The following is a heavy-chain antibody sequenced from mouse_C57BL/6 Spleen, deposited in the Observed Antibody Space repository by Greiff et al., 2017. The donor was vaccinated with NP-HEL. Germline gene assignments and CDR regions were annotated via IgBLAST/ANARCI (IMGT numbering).Heavy chain of an antibody. CDR3: ARRWGYFDY. CDR2: IDPSDSYT. V-gene: IGHV1-50*01. CDR1: GYTFTSYW. Sequence: QVQLKQPGAELVKPGASVKLSCKASGYTFTSYWMQWVKQRPGQGLEWIGEIDPSDSYTNYNQKFKGKATLTVDTSSSTAYMQLSSLTSEDSAVYYCARRWGYFDYWGQGTTLTVSS. J-gene: IGHJ2*01. D-gene: IGHD2-3*01.